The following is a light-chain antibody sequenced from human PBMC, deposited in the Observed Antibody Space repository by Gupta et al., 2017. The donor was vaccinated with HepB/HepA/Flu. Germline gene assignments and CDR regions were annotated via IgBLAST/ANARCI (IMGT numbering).Light chain of an antibody. CDR3: SAWADSLSGSLV. CDR2: RNN. V-gene: IGLV1-47*01. CDR1: SSNIGSNY. Sequence: QSVLTQPPSASGTPGQRVTISSSGSSSNIGSNYVYWYQQVPGTAPKLLIFRNNQRRCGVPDRFSCSNSGTSASPAITGLRPEDEADYYCSAWADSLSGSLVFGGGTKLTVL. J-gene: IGLJ2*01.